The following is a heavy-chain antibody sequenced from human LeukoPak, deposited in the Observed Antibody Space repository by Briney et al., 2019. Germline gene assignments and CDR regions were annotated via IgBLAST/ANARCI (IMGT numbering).Heavy chain of an antibody. Sequence: SETLSLTCTVSGGSISSSSYYWGWIRQPPGKGLEWIGSIYYSGSTYYNPSLKSRVTISVDTSKNQFSLKLSSVTAADTAVYYCARQDSDMVGVGSFDYWGQGTLVTVSS. J-gene: IGHJ4*02. CDR1: GGSISSSSYY. V-gene: IGHV4-39*01. CDR3: ARQDSDMVGVGSFDY. D-gene: IGHD2-15*01. CDR2: IYYSGST.